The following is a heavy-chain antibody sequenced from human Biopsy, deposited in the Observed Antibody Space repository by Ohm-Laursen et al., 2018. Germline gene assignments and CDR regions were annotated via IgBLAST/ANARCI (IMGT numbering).Heavy chain of an antibody. CDR1: GFTFSDHY. D-gene: IGHD1-26*01. V-gene: IGHV3-11*01. CDR3: ARDLTWESYFDS. CDR2: ISPTADII. Sequence: SLRLSCAASGFTFSDHYMSWIRQAPGKGLEWLSYISPTADIIFDTDSVKGRFTISRDNAKNSLYLQMNSLRAEDTAVYYCARDLTWESYFDSWGQGSLVTVSS. J-gene: IGHJ4*02.